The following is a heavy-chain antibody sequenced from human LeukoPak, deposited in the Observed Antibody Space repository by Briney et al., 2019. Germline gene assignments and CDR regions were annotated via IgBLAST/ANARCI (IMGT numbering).Heavy chain of an antibody. V-gene: IGHV3-21*01. CDR1: GFTFSSYT. CDR3: ASRGYSYGFDDY. D-gene: IGHD5-18*01. J-gene: IGHJ4*02. CDR2: ISSSSSYI. Sequence: GGSLRLSCAASGFTFSSYTMNWVRQAPGKGLEWVSSISSSSSYIYYADSVKGRSTISRDNAKNSLYLQMNSLRAEDTAVYYCASRGYSYGFDDYWGQGTLVTVSS.